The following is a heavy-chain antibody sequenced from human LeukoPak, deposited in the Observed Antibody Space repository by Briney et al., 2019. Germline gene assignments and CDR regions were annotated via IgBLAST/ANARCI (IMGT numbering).Heavy chain of an antibody. J-gene: IGHJ4*02. D-gene: IGHD3-10*01. CDR2: ISWNSGSI. V-gene: IGHV3-9*01. CDR1: GFTFDDDA. Sequence: GGSLRLSCAAPGFTFDDDAMHWVRHAPGKGLEWVSGISWNSGSISYADSVKGRFAISRDNAKNSLYLQMNSLRAEDTALYYCAKTAPDLYYYGSGSQLYYFDYWGQGTLVTVSS. CDR3: AKTAPDLYYYGSGSQLYYFDY.